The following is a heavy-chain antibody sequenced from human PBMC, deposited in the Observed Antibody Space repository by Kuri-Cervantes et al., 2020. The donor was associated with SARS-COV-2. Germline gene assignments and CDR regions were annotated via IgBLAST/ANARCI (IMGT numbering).Heavy chain of an antibody. CDR3: ATLMGWELPAYYYYCYMDV. J-gene: IGHJ6*03. V-gene: IGHV3-30-3*01. Sequence: GESLKISCAASGFTFSSYAMHWVRQAPGKGLEWVAVISYDGSNKYYADSVKGRFTISRDNSKNTLYLQMNSLRAEDTAVYYCATLMGWELPAYYYYCYMDVWGKGTTVTVSS. CDR1: GFTFSSYA. CDR2: ISYDGSNK. D-gene: IGHD1-26*01.